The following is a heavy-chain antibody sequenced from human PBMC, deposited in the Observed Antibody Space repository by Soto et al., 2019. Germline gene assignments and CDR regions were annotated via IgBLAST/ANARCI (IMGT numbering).Heavy chain of an antibody. CDR3: ARDPKTSGGQHWAFNYFDS. V-gene: IGHV3-21*01. CDR2: ISSSSSYI. CDR1: GFTFSSYS. J-gene: IGHJ4*02. D-gene: IGHD7-27*01. Sequence: GGSLRLSCAASGFTFSSYSMNWVRQAPGKGLEWVSSISSSSSYIYYADSVKGRFTISRDNAKNSLYLQMNSLRAEDAAVYYCARDPKTSGGQHWAFNYFDSWGQGTLVTSPQ.